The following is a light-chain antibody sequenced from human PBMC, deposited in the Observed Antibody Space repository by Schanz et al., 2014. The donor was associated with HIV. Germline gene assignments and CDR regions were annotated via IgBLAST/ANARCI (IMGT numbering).Light chain of an antibody. CDR1: SSNIGSNT. Sequence: QSVLTQPPSASGTPGQRVTISCSGSSSNIGSNTVNWYHHLPGTAPKLLIYSNNQRPSGVPDRFSGSKSGTSASLAISGLQSEDEADYYCAAWDDSLKGYVFGTGTKLTVL. CDR2: SNN. V-gene: IGLV1-44*01. J-gene: IGLJ1*01. CDR3: AAWDDSLKGYV.